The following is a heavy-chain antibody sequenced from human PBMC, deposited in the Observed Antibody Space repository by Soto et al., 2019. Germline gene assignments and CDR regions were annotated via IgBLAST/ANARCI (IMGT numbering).Heavy chain of an antibody. CDR1: GYSFTSYW. Sequence: DSLKIYCMGSGYSFTSYWIAWVRQMPGKGLEWMGIIFPSGSDTRYSPSFRGQVTISADRSINTAYLQWNSLKASDSAIYYCARRVGRSWRYCENWGKGTLVSVSS. J-gene: IGHJ1*01. V-gene: IGHV5-51*01. D-gene: IGHD2-21*01. CDR3: ARRVGRSWRYCEN. CDR2: IFPSGSDT.